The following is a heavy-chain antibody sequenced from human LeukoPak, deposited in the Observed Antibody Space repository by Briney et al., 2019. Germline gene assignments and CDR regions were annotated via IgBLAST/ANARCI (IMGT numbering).Heavy chain of an antibody. CDR1: GFTVSSNY. Sequence: GGSLRLSCAASGFTVSSNYMSWVRQAPGKGLEWVSVIYSGGSTYYADSVKGRFTISRDNSKNTLYLQMNSLRAEDTAVYYCARESQRGLFDYWGQGTLVTVSS. CDR3: ARESQRGLFDY. V-gene: IGHV3-53*01. J-gene: IGHJ4*02. CDR2: IYSGGST.